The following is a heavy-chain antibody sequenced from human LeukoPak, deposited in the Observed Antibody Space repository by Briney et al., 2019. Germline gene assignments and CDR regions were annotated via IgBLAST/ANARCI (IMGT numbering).Heavy chain of an antibody. J-gene: IGHJ6*02. V-gene: IGHV4-59*01. CDR3: ARDSGSGYYYGMDV. CDR1: GGSISSYY. CDR2: IYYSGST. D-gene: IGHD3-10*01. Sequence: PSETLSLTCTVSGGSISSYYWSWIRQPPGKGQEWIGYIYYSGSTNYNPSLKSRVTISVDTSKNQFSLKLSSVTAADTAVYYCARDSGSGYYYGMDVWGQGTTVTVSS.